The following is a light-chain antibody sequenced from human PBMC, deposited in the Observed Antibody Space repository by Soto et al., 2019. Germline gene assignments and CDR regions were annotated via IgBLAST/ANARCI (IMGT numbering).Light chain of an antibody. CDR1: QCLLDGSNNKDY. J-gene: IGKJ4*01. CDR3: QQYYSPPFT. Sequence: SVMIHSCASLTVWLGYGATINCKSPQCLLDGSNNKDYLAWYQQKPGQPPKLLIYWASTRESGVPDRYSGSGSGTDFTLTISGLQAEDVAVYYCQQYYSPPFTFGGGTKVDIK. CDR2: WAS. V-gene: IGKV4-1*01.